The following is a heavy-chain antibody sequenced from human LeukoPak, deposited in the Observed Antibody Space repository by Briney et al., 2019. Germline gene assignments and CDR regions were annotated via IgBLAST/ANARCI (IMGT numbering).Heavy chain of an antibody. CDR2: ISAYNGNT. CDR3: AVAHYYDSSGYGHDY. Sequence: GASVKVSCKASGYTFTSYGISWVRQAPGQGLEWMGWISAYNGNTNYAQKLQGRVTMTTDTSTSTAYMELRSLRSDDTAVYYCAVAHYYDSSGYGHDYWGQGTLVTVSS. D-gene: IGHD3-22*01. V-gene: IGHV1-18*01. J-gene: IGHJ4*02. CDR1: GYTFTSYG.